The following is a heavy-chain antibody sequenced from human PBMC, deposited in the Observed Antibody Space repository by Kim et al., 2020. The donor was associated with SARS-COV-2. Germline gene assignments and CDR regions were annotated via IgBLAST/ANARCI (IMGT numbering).Heavy chain of an antibody. Sequence: SETLSLTCAVYGGSFSGYYWSWIRQPPGKGLEWIGEINHSGSTNYNPSLKSRVTISVDTSKNQFSLKLSSVTAADTAVYYCARNGASGFRGWFDPWGQGT. CDR3: ARNGASGFRGWFDP. CDR1: GGSFSGYY. CDR2: INHSGST. D-gene: IGHD2-8*01. J-gene: IGHJ5*02. V-gene: IGHV4-34*01.